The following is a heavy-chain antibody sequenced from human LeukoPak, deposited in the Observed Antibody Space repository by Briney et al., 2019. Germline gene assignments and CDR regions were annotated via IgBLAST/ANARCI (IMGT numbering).Heavy chain of an antibody. CDR1: GFTFDDYA. D-gene: IGHD3-10*01. CDR3: AKDTPLLFHRQDV. Sequence: GGSLRLSCAASGFTFDDYAMHWVRQAPGKGLEWVSGISWNSGSIGYADSVKGRFTISRDNAKNSLYLQMNSLRPDDTGVYYCAKDTPLLFHRQDVWGKGTTVTVSS. CDR2: ISWNSGSI. V-gene: IGHV3-9*01. J-gene: IGHJ6*04.